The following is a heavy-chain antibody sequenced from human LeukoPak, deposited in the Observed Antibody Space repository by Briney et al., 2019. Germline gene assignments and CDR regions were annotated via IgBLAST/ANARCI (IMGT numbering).Heavy chain of an antibody. V-gene: IGHV4-59*08. J-gene: IGHJ2*01. CDR1: GGSISSYY. CDR2: IYYSGST. CDR3: ARPAKSGSHKRSYWYFDL. D-gene: IGHD1-26*01. Sequence: SETLSLTCTVSGGSISSYYWSWIRQPPGKGLEGIGYIYYSGSTNYNPSLKSRVTISVDTSKNQFSLKLSSVTAADTAVYYCARPAKSGSHKRSYWYFDLWGRGTLVTVSS.